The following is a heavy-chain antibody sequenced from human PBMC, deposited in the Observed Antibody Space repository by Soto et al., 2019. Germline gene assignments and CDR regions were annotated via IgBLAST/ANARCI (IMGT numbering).Heavy chain of an antibody. CDR1: GGSISSGGYY. CDR3: ARGGNDFWSGYPRSNWFDP. CDR2: IYYSGST. D-gene: IGHD3-3*01. Sequence: QVQLQESGPGLVKPSQTLSLTCTVSGGSISSGGYYWSWIRQHPGKGLEWIGYIYYSGSTYYNPSRKSRVTISVDTSKNQFSLKLSSVTAADTAVYYCARGGNDFWSGYPRSNWFDPWGQGTLVTVSS. V-gene: IGHV4-31*03. J-gene: IGHJ5*02.